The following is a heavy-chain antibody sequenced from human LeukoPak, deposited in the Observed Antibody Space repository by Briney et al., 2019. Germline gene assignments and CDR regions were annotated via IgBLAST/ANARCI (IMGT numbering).Heavy chain of an antibody. CDR3: AKRPRYCSSTSRPNPGDFCWYFDL. V-gene: IGHV3-23*01. D-gene: IGHD2-2*01. J-gene: IGHJ2*01. Sequence: PGGSLRLSCAASGFTFSSYAMSWVRQAPGKGLEWVSAISGSGGSTYYADSVKGRFTISRDNSKNTLYLQMNSLRAEDTAVYYCAKRPRYCSSTSRPNPGDFCWYFDLWGRGTLVTVSS. CDR1: GFTFSSYA. CDR2: ISGSGGST.